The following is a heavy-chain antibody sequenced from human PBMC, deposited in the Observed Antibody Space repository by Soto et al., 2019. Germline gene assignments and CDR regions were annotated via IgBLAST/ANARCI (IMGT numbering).Heavy chain of an antibody. Sequence: SVKVSCKASGGTFSSYAISWVRQAPGQGXEWMGGIIPIFGTANYAQKFQGRVTITADESTSTAYMELSSLRSEDTAVYYCARDTQEGDTAIATKDCYYYGMDVWGQGISGTVFS. J-gene: IGHJ6*02. D-gene: IGHD5-18*01. CDR2: IIPIFGTA. V-gene: IGHV1-69*13. CDR1: GGTFSSYA. CDR3: ARDTQEGDTAIATKDCYYYGMDV.